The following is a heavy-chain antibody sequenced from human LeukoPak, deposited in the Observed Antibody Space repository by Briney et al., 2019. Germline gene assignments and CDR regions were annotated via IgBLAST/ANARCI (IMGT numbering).Heavy chain of an antibody. CDR3: ARGSNLWANDAFDI. V-gene: IGHV1-18*01. J-gene: IGHJ3*02. D-gene: IGHD7-27*01. CDR1: GYTFTSYG. CDR2: ISAYNGNT. Sequence: ASVKVSCKASGYTFTSYGISWVRQAPGQGLEWMGWISAYNGNTNYAQKLQGRVTMTTDTSTSTAYMELRSLRSEDTAVYYCARGSNLWANDAFDIWGQGTMVTVSS.